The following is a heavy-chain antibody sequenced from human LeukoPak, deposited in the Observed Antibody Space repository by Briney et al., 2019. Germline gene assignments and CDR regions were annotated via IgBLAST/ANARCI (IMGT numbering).Heavy chain of an antibody. Sequence: GGSLRLSCAASGFTFSSYGMHWVRQAPGKGLEWVAVISYDGSNKYYADSVKGRFTISRDNSKNTLYLQMNSLRAEDTALYYCAKEMGPMVHGDYWGQGTLVTVSS. CDR2: ISYDGSNK. CDR1: GFTFSSYG. V-gene: IGHV3-30*18. D-gene: IGHD2-8*01. J-gene: IGHJ4*02. CDR3: AKEMGPMVHGDY.